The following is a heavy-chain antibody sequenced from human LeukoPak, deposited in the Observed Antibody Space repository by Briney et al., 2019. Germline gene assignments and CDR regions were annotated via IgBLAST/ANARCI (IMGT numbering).Heavy chain of an antibody. D-gene: IGHD3-9*01. V-gene: IGHV3-53*01. CDR3: ARSGYDILTGYYPID. J-gene: IGHJ4*02. CDR2: IYSGGST. CDR1: GFTVSSNY. Sequence: PGGSLRLSCAASGFTVSSNYMSWVRQAPGKGLEWVSVIYSGGSTYYADSVKGRFTISRDNSKNTLYLQMNSLRAEDTAVYYCARSGYDILTGYYPIDWGQGTLVTVSS.